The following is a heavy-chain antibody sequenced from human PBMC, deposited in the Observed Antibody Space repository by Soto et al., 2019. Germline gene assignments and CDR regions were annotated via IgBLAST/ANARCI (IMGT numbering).Heavy chain of an antibody. Sequence: SETLSLTCTVSGGSITSSHWSWIRRPPGKGMEWIAYIYDTGISGYTPSTSYNPSLKSRVTMSVDTSKSQFSLKLTSVTAEDTAVYYCARGEDAFVYYGLDVWGQGITVTVSS. D-gene: IGHD3-10*01. CDR1: GGSITSSH. CDR2: IYDTGISGYTPST. V-gene: IGHV4-59*01. CDR3: ARGEDAFVYYGLDV. J-gene: IGHJ6*02.